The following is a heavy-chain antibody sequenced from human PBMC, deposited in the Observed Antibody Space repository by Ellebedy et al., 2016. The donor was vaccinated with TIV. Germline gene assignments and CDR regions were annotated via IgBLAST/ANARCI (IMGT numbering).Heavy chain of an antibody. Sequence: GGSLRLXXAASGFTFRSYGMYWVRQAPGKGLEWVALMWHDGRNIYYGDGVQGRFTISRDNAKNSLYLQMNSLRAEDTAVYYCARTNRITMIIVVTDWFDPWGQGTLVTVSS. D-gene: IGHD3-22*01. CDR3: ARTNRITMIIVVTDWFDP. J-gene: IGHJ5*02. CDR2: MWHDGRNI. V-gene: IGHV3-33*01. CDR1: GFTFRSYG.